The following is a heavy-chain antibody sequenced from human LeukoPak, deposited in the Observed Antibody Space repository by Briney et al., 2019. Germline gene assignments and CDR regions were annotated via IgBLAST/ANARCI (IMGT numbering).Heavy chain of an antibody. CDR1: GFTFSSYW. Sequence: GGSLRLSCAASGFTFSSYWMNWVRQAPGKGLEWVSPVSNSGDYIHYADSVKGRFTISRDNSKNSLYLQMNSLRAEDTAVYYCARALIGYYFDYWGQGTLVTVSS. D-gene: IGHD2-8*01. J-gene: IGHJ4*02. CDR3: ARALIGYYFDY. V-gene: IGHV3-21*06. CDR2: VSNSGDYI.